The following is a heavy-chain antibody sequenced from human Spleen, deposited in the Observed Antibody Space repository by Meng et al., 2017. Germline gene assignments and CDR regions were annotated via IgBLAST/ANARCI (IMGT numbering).Heavy chain of an antibody. D-gene: IGHD1-26*01. J-gene: IGHJ3*02. Sequence: SETLSLTCTVSGGSISSSRYYWGWIRQPPGKGLEWIGSIYYSGSTHYNPFLKSRVTVSVDTSKNQFSLKLTSVTAADTAVYYCASGSFDASDIWGQGTMVTVSS. CDR1: GGSISSSRYY. CDR3: ASGSFDASDI. CDR2: IYYSGST. V-gene: IGHV4-39*07.